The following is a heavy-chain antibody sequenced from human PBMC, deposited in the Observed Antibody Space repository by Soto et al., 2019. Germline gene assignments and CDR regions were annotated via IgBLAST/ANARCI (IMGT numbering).Heavy chain of an antibody. J-gene: IGHJ6*02. CDR3: ARHEVDGCSGCSCYEDYYYYGMDV. CDR1: GGSISSSSYY. CDR2: IYYSGST. D-gene: IGHD2-15*01. V-gene: IGHV4-39*01. Sequence: SETLSLTCTVSGGSISSSSYYRGWIRQPPGKGLEWIGSIYYSGSTYYNPSLKSRVTISVDTSKNQFSLKLSSVTAADTAVYYCARHEVDGCSGCSCYEDYYYYGMDVWGQGTTVTVSS.